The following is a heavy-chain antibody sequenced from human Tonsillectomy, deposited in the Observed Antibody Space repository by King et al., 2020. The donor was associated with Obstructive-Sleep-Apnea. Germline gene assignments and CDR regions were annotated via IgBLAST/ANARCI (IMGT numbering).Heavy chain of an antibody. Sequence: VQLQESGPGLVKPSQTLSLTCTVSGGSISSAGYYWTWIRQHPGKGLEWIGYIYYSGGTYYNPSLKSRLTISLDTSKTQFSLRLSSVTAADTAVYYCAREGSDAVLFDAYDIWGQGTMVTVSS. D-gene: IGHD4/OR15-4a*01. J-gene: IGHJ3*02. CDR1: GGSISSAGYY. CDR2: IYYSGGT. V-gene: IGHV4-31*03. CDR3: AREGSDAVLFDAYDI.